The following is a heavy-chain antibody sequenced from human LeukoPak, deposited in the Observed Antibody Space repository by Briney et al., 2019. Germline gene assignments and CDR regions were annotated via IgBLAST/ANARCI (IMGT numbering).Heavy chain of an antibody. V-gene: IGHV4-34*01. CDR3: ARDADYGDYVFDY. CDR2: INHSGST. J-gene: IGHJ4*02. CDR1: GGSFSGYY. Sequence: PSETLSLTCAVYGGSFSGYYWSWLRQPPGRGLEWIGEINHSGSTNYNPSLKSRVTISVDTSKNQFSLKLSSVTAADTAVYYCARDADYGDYVFDYWGQGTLVTVSS. D-gene: IGHD4-17*01.